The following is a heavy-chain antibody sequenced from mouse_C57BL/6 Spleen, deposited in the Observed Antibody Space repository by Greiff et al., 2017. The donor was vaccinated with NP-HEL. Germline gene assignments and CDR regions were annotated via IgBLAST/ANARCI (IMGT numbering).Heavy chain of an antibody. CDR1: GFTFSSYA. J-gene: IGHJ1*03. CDR2: ISDGGSYT. V-gene: IGHV5-4*01. CDR3: ARDRGTLTTGGARWYVEV. Sequence: DVQLQESGGGLVKPGGSLKLSCAASGFTFSSYAMSWVRQTPEKRLEWVATISDGGSYTYYPDNVKGRFTISRDNAKNNLYLQMSHLKSEDTAMYYCARDRGTLTTGGARWYVEVWGTGTTVTVSS. D-gene: IGHD1-1*01.